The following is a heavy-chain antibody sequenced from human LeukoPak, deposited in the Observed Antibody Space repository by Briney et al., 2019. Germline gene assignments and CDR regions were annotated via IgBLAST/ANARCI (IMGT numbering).Heavy chain of an antibody. CDR3: ARARAGIPDY. V-gene: IGHV4-59*01. CDR1: GGSISSYY. J-gene: IGHJ4*02. CDR2: IYYSGST. D-gene: IGHD6-19*01. Sequence: ETLSLTCTVSGGSISSYYWSWIRQPPGKGLEWIGYIYYSGSTNYNPSLKSRVTISVDTSKNQFSLKLSSVTAADTAVYYCARARAGIPDYWGQGTLVTVSS.